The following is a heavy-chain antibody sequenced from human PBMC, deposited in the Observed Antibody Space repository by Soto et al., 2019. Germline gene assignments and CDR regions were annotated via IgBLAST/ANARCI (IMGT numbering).Heavy chain of an antibody. Sequence: EVHLLESGGGLVHPGEFLRLSCGGSGFTFCSCVMTWVRQGPGEGLGWVSCITDSGTCTYYADPVKGRFTISRDNSKNTMYLQMNNLRAEDTGVYYCAKGLINGRWYAEDWGQGTLVTVSS. J-gene: IGHJ4*02. CDR3: AKGLINGRWYAED. CDR1: GFTFCSCV. D-gene: IGHD6-13*01. CDR2: ITDSGTCT. V-gene: IGHV3-23*01.